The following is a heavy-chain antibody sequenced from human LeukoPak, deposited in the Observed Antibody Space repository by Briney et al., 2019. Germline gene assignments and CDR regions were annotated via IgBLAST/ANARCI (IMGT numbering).Heavy chain of an antibody. Sequence: PGGSLRLSCAASGFTFSAYPMSWVRQAPGKGLEWVSTISGSGGSTYSADSVKGRFTISRDNSKNTLYLQMNSLRGEDTAVFYCAKGWVTDRNYFDSWGQGTLVTVSS. CDR2: ISGSGGST. CDR3: AKGWVTDRNYFDS. CDR1: GFTFSAYP. D-gene: IGHD5-18*01. J-gene: IGHJ4*02. V-gene: IGHV3-23*01.